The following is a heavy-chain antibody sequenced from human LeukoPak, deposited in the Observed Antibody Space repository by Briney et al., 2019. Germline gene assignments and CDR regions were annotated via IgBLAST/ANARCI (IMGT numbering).Heavy chain of an antibody. D-gene: IGHD2-15*01. J-gene: IGHJ4*02. V-gene: IGHV3-23*01. CDR1: GFTFSSYG. CDR2: ISGSGGST. Sequence: GDSLRLSCAASGFTFSSYGMSWVRQAPGKGLEWVSAISGSGGSTYYADSVKGRFIISRDNSKNTLYLQMNSLRAEDTAVYYCAKFALRYCSGGSCHPFDYWGQGTLVTVSS. CDR3: AKFALRYCSGGSCHPFDY.